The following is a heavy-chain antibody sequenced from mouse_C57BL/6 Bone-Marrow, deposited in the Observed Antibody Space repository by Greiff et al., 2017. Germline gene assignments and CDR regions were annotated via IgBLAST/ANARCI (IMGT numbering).Heavy chain of an antibody. CDR3: ARETLDYFGY. V-gene: IGHV1-9*01. CDR1: GYTFTGYW. J-gene: IGHJ2*01. CDR2: ILPGSGSN. Sequence: VQLQQSGAELMKPGASVKLSCKATGYTFTGYWIEWVKQRPGHGLEWIGEILPGSGSNKYNEKFKGKATFTADTSLKKAYMQLSCLTTDDSAIYYCARETLDYFGYCGQGTTLTVSS.